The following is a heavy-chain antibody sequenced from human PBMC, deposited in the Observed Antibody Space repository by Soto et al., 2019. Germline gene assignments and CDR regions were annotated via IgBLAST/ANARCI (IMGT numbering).Heavy chain of an antibody. CDR2: IRSKGNNYAT. Sequence: EVQLVESGGGLVQPGESLKLSCAASAFTFTGSAMHWVRQASGKGLEWVGRIRSKGNNYATAYAASVKGRFTISRDDSKNTAYLQMNSLNTEDTAVYYCCSHPELRGGDGVIYWGQGTLVTVSS. D-gene: IGHD2-8*01. CDR1: AFTFTGSA. V-gene: IGHV3-73*02. J-gene: IGHJ4*02. CDR3: CSHPELRGGDGVIY.